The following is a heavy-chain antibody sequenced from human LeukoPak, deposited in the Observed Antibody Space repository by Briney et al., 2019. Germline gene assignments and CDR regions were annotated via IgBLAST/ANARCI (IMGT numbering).Heavy chain of an antibody. CDR3: TEYDFWSGWVAFDI. CDR2: IRSKAYGGTT. V-gene: IGHV3-49*04. J-gene: IGHJ3*02. D-gene: IGHD3-3*01. Sequence: GGSLRLSCTASGFTFGDYAMSWVRQAPGKGLEWVGFIRSKAYGGTTGYAASVKGRFTISRDDSKSIAYLQMNSLKTEDTAVYYCTEYDFWSGWVAFDIWGQGTMVTVSS. CDR1: GFTFGDYA.